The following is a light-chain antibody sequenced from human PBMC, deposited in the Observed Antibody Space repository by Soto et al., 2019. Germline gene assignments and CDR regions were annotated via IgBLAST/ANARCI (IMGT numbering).Light chain of an antibody. J-gene: IGKJ2*01. CDR3: QQRDSWPVT. CDR2: GAS. Sequence: EIVMTQSPATLSVSPGERATLSCRASQSVASLAWYQQKPGQAPRLLIWGASNRVTGIPARFSGSGSGTECTPTVSSLQSEDVAVYYCQQRDSWPVTFGQGTKLEIK. CDR1: QSVAS. V-gene: IGKV3-15*01.